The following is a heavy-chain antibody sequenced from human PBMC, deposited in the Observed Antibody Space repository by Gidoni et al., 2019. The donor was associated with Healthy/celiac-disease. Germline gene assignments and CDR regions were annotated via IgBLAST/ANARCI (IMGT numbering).Heavy chain of an antibody. CDR3: AREGGSGSYYNFVDY. CDR1: GGSISSSSYY. J-gene: IGHJ4*02. CDR2: IYYSGST. D-gene: IGHD3-10*01. V-gene: IGHV4-39*07. Sequence: QLQLQESGPGLVKPSETLSLTCTVSGGSISSSSYYWGWIRQPPGKGLEWIGSIYYSGSTYYNPSLKSRVTISVDTPKNQFSLKLSSVTAADTAVYYCAREGGSGSYYNFVDYWGQGTLVTVS.